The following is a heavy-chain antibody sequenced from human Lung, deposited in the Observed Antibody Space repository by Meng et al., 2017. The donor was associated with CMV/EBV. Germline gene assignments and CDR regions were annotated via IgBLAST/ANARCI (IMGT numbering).Heavy chain of an antibody. V-gene: IGHV3-30-3*01. J-gene: IGHJ5*02. CDR2: ISYDGSNK. CDR1: GFTFSSYA. Sequence: PCAASGFTFSSYAMHWVRQAPGKGLEWVAVISYDGSNKYHADPVKGRFTISRYNSKNKLYLQMNSLGAEDKAVFYCAIPQHPAGYSSSWYWFDPXGQGTLVTVSS. D-gene: IGHD6-13*01. CDR3: AIPQHPAGYSSSWYWFDP.